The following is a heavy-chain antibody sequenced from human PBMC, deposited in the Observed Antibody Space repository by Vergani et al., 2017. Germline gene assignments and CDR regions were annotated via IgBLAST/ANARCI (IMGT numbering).Heavy chain of an antibody. CDR3: AKKPEGLARKGYFDY. V-gene: IGHV3-23*01. CDR2: ISGSGGST. Sequence: EVQLLESGGGLVQPGGSLRLSCAASGFTFSSYAMSWVRQAPGKGLEWVSAISGSGGSTYYADSVKGRFTISIDNSNNTLYLQMNSLRAEDTAVYYCAKKPEGLARKGYFDYWGQGTLVTVSS. D-gene: IGHD3-3*02. J-gene: IGHJ4*02. CDR1: GFTFSSYA.